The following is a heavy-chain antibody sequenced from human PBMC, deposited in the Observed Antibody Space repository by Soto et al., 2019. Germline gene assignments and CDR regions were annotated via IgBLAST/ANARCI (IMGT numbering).Heavy chain of an antibody. V-gene: IGHV1-18*01. J-gene: IGHJ4*02. CDR3: ARGFLEWLSPSFDY. CDR1: GYTFTSYG. Sequence: ASVKVSCKASGYTFTSYGISWVRQAPGQGPEWMGWISAYNGNTNYARKLQGRVTMTTDTSTSTAYMELRSLRSDDTAVYYCARGFLEWLSPSFDYWGQGTLVTVSS. CDR2: ISAYNGNT. D-gene: IGHD3-3*01.